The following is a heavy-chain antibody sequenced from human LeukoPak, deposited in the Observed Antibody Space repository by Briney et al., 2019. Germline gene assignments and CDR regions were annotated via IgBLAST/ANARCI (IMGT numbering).Heavy chain of an antibody. CDR2: MNPNSGNT. D-gene: IGHD3-9*01. CDR3: ARSSPPPTYYDILTGFPQSGMDV. V-gene: IGHV1-8*01. CDR1: GYTFTSYD. Sequence: ASVKVSCKASGYTFTSYDINWVRQATGQGLEWMGWMNPNSGNTGYAQKFQGRVTMTRNTSISTAYMELSSLRSEDTAVYYCARSSPPPTYYDILTGFPQSGMDVWGQGTTVTVSS. J-gene: IGHJ6*02.